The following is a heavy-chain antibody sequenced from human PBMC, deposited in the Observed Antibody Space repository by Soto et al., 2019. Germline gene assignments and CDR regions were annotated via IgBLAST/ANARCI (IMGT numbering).Heavy chain of an antibody. J-gene: IGHJ4*02. CDR1: GFTFSSYG. CDR3: AREGIERWLAVADY. D-gene: IGHD6-19*01. CDR2: IWYDGSNK. V-gene: IGHV3-33*01. Sequence: QVQLVESGGGVVQPGRSLRLSCAASGFTFSSYGMHWVRQAPGKGLEWVAVIWYDGSNKYYADSVKGRFTISRDNSKNTLYLQMNSLRAEDTAVYYCAREGIERWLAVADYWGQGTLVTVSS.